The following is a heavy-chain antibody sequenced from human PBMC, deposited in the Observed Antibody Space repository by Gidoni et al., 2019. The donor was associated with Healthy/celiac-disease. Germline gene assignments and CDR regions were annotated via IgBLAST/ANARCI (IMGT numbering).Heavy chain of an antibody. CDR2: ISGSGGST. V-gene: IGHV3-23*01. J-gene: IGHJ4*02. D-gene: IGHD2-21*02. CDR3: AKDSRAYCGGDCYS. Sequence: EVQLLESGGGLVQPGGSLRLSCAASGFTFSSYAMSWVRQAPGKGLEWVSAISGSGGSTYYADSVKGRFTISRDNSKNTLYLKMNSLRAEDTAVYYCAKDSRAYCGGDCYSGGQGTLVTVSS. CDR1: GFTFSSYA.